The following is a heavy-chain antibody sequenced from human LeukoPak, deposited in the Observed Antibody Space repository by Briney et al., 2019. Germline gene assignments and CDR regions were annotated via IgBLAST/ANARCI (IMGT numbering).Heavy chain of an antibody. V-gene: IGHV3-21*01. CDR1: GFTFSSYS. CDR3: ASGYYDFWSATPPAFIDY. Sequence: TGGSLRLSCAASGFTFSSYSLNWVRQAPGKGLEWVSSISGRSSYIYYADSMKGRFTISRDNAKNSLYQQMNSLRAEDTAVYYCASGYYDFWSATPPAFIDYWGQGTLVTVSS. CDR2: ISGRSSYI. J-gene: IGHJ4*02. D-gene: IGHD3-3*01.